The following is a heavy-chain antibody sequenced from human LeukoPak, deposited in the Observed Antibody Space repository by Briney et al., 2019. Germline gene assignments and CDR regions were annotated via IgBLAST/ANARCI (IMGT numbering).Heavy chain of an antibody. D-gene: IGHD3-22*01. Sequence: GGSLRLSCAASGFTFSSYGMHWVRQAPGKGLEWVAVISYDGSNKYYADSVKGRFTISRDNSKNTLYLQMNSLRAEDTAVYYCAKGQNYYDSSAFDYWGQGTLVTVSS. CDR1: GFTFSSYG. CDR3: AKGQNYYDSSAFDY. V-gene: IGHV3-30*18. CDR2: ISYDGSNK. J-gene: IGHJ4*02.